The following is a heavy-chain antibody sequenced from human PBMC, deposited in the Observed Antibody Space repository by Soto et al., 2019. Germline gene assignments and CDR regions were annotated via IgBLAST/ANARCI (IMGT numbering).Heavy chain of an antibody. CDR2: IYYSGST. D-gene: IGHD2-2*01. J-gene: IGHJ6*02. Sequence: SETLSLTXTVSGGPISSSSYYWGWIRQPPGKGLEWIGSIYYSGSTYYNPSLKSRVTISVDTSKNQFSLKLSSVTAADTAVYYCARNDAHLGYCSSTSCYLNVWGQGTTVTVSS. CDR3: ARNDAHLGYCSSTSCYLNV. CDR1: GGPISSSSYY. V-gene: IGHV4-39*01.